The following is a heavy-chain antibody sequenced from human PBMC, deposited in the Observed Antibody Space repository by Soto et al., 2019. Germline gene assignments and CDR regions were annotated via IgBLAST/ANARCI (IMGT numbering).Heavy chain of an antibody. CDR3: ARTYCSGGSCYSSAPNHFDF. J-gene: IGHJ4*02. V-gene: IGHV4-59*01. CDR2: IYYSGST. D-gene: IGHD2-15*01. Sequence: SETLSLTCTVSGGSINNYYWSWIRQPPGKGLEWIAYIYYSGSTNYNPSLKSRVTVSIDTSKNQFSLKLSSMTAADTAVYYRARTYCSGGSCYSSAPNHFDFWGQGALVTVSS. CDR1: GGSINNYY.